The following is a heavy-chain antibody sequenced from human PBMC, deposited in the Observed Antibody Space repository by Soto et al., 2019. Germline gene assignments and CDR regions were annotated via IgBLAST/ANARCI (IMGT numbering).Heavy chain of an antibody. D-gene: IGHD3-10*01. V-gene: IGHV4-59*01. CDR2: ISYSGST. CDR1: GASITTYY. CDR3: ARDWDSSGLFDP. J-gene: IGHJ5*02. Sequence: SETLSLTCSVSGASITTYYWSWIRQPPGKGLEWIGSISYSGSTKYNPSLESRVMISLDTSRNQFSLRLTSVTAADTALYYCARDWDSSGLFDPWGQGALVTVSS.